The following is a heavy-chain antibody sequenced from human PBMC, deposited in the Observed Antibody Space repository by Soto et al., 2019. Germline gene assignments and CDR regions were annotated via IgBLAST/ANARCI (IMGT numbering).Heavy chain of an antibody. Sequence: PGGSLRLSCAASGFTFSNYAMNWVRQAPGKRLEWVSSISSSSSYIYYTDSVKGRFTISRDNAKNSLYLQMNSLRADDTAVYYCARDSALNYDFWSGSLPDYWGQGTLVTVSS. CDR3: ARDSALNYDFWSGSLPDY. D-gene: IGHD3-3*01. V-gene: IGHV3-21*01. J-gene: IGHJ4*02. CDR2: ISSSSSYI. CDR1: GFTFSNYA.